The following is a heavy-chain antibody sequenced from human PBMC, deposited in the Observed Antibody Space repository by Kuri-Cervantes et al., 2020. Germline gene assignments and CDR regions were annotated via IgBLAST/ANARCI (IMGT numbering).Heavy chain of an antibody. CDR2: INWNGGST. D-gene: IGHD2-21*01. CDR3: ARDLAEVIGGRTRERNDAFDI. V-gene: IGHV3-20*01. CDR1: GFTFDDYG. J-gene: IGHJ3*02. Sequence: GESLKISCAASGFTFDDYGMSWVRQAPGKGLEWVSGINWNGGSTGYADSVKGRFTISRDNAKNSLYLQMNSLRAEDTALYHCARDLAEVIGGRTRERNDAFDIWGQGTMVTVSS.